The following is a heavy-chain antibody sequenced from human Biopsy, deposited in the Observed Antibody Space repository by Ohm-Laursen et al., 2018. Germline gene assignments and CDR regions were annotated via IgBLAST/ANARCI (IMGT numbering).Heavy chain of an antibody. J-gene: IGHJ6*02. CDR2: IHHSGST. Sequence: SQTLSLTRTVSVVSITAYYWSWIRQPPGKGLEGIGNIHHSGSTNFNPSLKSRLTISVDTSKNQFSLKLSSVTAADTAVYYCARMDCSGGSCHYYSYGMDVWGQGTTVTVSS. D-gene: IGHD2-15*01. CDR1: VVSITAYY. V-gene: IGHV4-4*09. CDR3: ARMDCSGGSCHYYSYGMDV.